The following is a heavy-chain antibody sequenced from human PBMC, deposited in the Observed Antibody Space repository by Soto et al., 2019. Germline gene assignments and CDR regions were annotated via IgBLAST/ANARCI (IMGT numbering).Heavy chain of an antibody. V-gene: IGHV1-18*01. CDR2: VSGNNGDT. CDR3: ARDISYYHHDSRSANFDY. D-gene: IGHD3-22*01. CDR1: GYTFNGYG. Sequence: GASVKVSWKVAGYTFNGYGISWMRQAPGQGLEWMGWVSGNNGDTKYVEKYQGRVTMTIDTSTSTAYMELRSLRSDDTAVYYCARDISYYHHDSRSANFDYWGQGTLVTVST. J-gene: IGHJ4*02.